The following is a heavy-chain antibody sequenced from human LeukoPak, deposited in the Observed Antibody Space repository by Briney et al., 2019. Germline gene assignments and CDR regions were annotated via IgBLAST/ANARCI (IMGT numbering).Heavy chain of an antibody. J-gene: IGHJ4*02. CDR3: ARIRDYSQTKAEYYFDY. CDR2: INHSGST. CDR1: GGSFSGYY. Sequence: SSETLSLTCAVYGGSFSGYYWSWIRQPPGKGLEWIGEINHSGSTNYNPSLKSRVTISVDTSKNQFSLKLSSVTAADTAVYYCARIRDYSQTKAEYYFDYWGQGTLVTVSS. D-gene: IGHD4-11*01. V-gene: IGHV4-34*01.